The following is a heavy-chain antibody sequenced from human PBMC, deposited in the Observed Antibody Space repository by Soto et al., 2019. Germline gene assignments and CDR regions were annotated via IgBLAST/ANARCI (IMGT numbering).Heavy chain of an antibody. Sequence: GASVKVSCKASGYTFTGYYMHWVRQAPGQGLEWMGWINPNSGGTNYARKFQGRVTMTRDTSISTAYMELSRLRSDDTAVYYCARVDIGWFGELRTGYGMDVWGQGTTVTVSS. CDR3: ARVDIGWFGELRTGYGMDV. CDR1: GYTFTGYY. CDR2: INPNSGGT. V-gene: IGHV1-2*02. D-gene: IGHD3-10*01. J-gene: IGHJ6*02.